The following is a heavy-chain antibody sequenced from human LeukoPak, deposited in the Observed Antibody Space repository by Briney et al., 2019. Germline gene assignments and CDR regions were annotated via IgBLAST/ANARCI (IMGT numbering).Heavy chain of an antibody. CDR2: SFDGTTK. CDR3: AKDYGGGVAVAGHFDY. Sequence: GGSLRLSCAASGFSFSTFAMHWVRQAPGKGLEWVAVSFDGTTKSYADSVRGRFTISRDNSKNTLYLQMNSLRAEDTALYYCAKDYGGGVAVAGHFDYWGQGTQVTVSS. CDR1: GFSFSTFA. J-gene: IGHJ4*02. D-gene: IGHD6-19*01. V-gene: IGHV3-30*18.